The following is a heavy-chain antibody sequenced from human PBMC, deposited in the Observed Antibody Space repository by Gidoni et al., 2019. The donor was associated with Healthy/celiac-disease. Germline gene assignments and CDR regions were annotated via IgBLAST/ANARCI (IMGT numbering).Heavy chain of an antibody. CDR2: INPNSGGT. V-gene: IGHV1-2*02. CDR3: ASSAWSYYMDV. D-gene: IGHD1-26*01. J-gene: IGHJ6*02. CDR1: GYTFTGYY. Sequence: QVQVVQSGAEVKKPGASVKVSCKASGYTFTGYYMHWVRQAPGQGLEWMGWINPNSGGTNYPQKFQGRVTMTRDTSISTAYMELSRLRSDDTAVYYCASSAWSYYMDVWGQGTTVTVSS.